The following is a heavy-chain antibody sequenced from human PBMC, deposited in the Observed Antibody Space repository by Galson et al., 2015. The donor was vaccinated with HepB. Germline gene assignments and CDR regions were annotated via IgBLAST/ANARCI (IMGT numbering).Heavy chain of an antibody. D-gene: IGHD2-2*03. CDR1: GYTFTSYG. CDR3: ARDRYRGLGVDIVVVPAATSFYYYYGMDV. J-gene: IGHJ6*02. V-gene: IGHV1-18*04. Sequence: SVKVSCKASGYTFTSYGISWVRQAPGQGLEWMGWISAYNGNTNYAQKLQGRVTMTTDTSTSTAYMELRSLRSDDTAVYYCARDRYRGLGVDIVVVPAATSFYYYYGMDVWGQGTTVTVSS. CDR2: ISAYNGNT.